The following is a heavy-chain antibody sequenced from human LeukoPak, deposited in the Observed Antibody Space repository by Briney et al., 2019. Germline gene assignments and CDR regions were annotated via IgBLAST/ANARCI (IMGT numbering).Heavy chain of an antibody. Sequence: PGGSLRLSCVASGLNFDDSAMHWVRQAPGKGLEWVSLISADGGSTFSADSVKGRFSISRDNSKNSLYLQMNSLRGEDTAMYDCAKESGKSDYWGQGTLVGVSS. J-gene: IGHJ4*02. V-gene: IGHV3-43*02. CDR3: AKESGKSDY. CDR1: GLNFDDSA. CDR2: ISADGGST.